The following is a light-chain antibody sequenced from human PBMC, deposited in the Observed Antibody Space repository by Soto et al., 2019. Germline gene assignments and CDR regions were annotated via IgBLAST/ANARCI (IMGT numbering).Light chain of an antibody. J-gene: IGLJ3*02. Sequence: QSAVTQPPSASGSPGQSATISCTGTSSDVGGYNYVSWYQQHPGKAPKLMIYEVTKRPSGVPDRFSGSKSGNTASLTVSGILAEDEADYYCSSHAGINNVVFGGGTQLTVL. CDR3: SSHAGINNVV. CDR2: EVT. CDR1: SSDVGGYNY. V-gene: IGLV2-8*01.